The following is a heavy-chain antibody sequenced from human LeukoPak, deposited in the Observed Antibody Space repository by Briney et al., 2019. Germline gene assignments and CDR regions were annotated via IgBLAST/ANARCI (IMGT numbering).Heavy chain of an antibody. CDR2: IYHSGST. CDR3: ARDANDSSGYYFDY. CDR1: GYSISSGYY. V-gene: IGHV4-38-2*02. Sequence: SETLSLTCTVSGYSISSGYYWGWIRQPPGKGLEWIGSIYHSGSTNYNPSLKSRVTISVDKSKNQFSLKLSSVTAADTAVYYCARDANDSSGYYFDYWGQGTLVTVSS. D-gene: IGHD3-22*01. J-gene: IGHJ4*02.